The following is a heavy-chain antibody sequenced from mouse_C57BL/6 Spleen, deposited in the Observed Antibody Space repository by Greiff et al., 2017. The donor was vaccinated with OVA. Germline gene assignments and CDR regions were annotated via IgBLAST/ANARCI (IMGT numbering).Heavy chain of an antibody. CDR3: TLITTVVDFDV. D-gene: IGHD1-1*01. V-gene: IGHV1-15*01. CDR1: GYTFTDYE. J-gene: IGHJ1*03. Sequence: QVQLKQSGAELVRPGASVTLSCTASGYTFTDYEMHWVKQTPVHGLEWIGAIDPETGGTAYNQKFKGKAILTADKSSSTAYMELRSLTSEDSAVYYCTLITTVVDFDVWGTGTTVTVSS. CDR2: IDPETGGT.